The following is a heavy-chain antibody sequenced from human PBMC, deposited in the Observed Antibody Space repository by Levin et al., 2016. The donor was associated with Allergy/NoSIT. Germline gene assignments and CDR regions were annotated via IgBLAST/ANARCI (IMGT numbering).Heavy chain of an antibody. V-gene: IGHV2-5*02. J-gene: IGHJ3*02. CDR3: VHRAAGTSYIYVLDM. CDR2: IYWDDDK. D-gene: IGHD3-10*02. Sequence: RQAPGKALEWLALIYWDDDKRYSPSLKSRLTISKDTSKNQVVLTMTNVYPVDTATYFCVHRAAGTSYIYVLDMWGQGTMVTVSS.